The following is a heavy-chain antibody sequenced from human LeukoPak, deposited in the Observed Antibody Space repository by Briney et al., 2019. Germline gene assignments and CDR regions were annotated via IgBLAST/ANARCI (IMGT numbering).Heavy chain of an antibody. CDR3: ARGTLVTALPFDY. J-gene: IGHJ4*02. CDR2: ISYDGSNK. CDR1: GFTFSSYA. D-gene: IGHD3-9*01. Sequence: GRSLRLSCAASGFTFSSYAMHWVRQAPGKGLGWVAVISYDGSNKYYADSVKGRFTISRDNSKNTLYLQMNSLRAEDTAVYYCARGTLVTALPFDYWGQGTLVTVSS. V-gene: IGHV3-30-3*01.